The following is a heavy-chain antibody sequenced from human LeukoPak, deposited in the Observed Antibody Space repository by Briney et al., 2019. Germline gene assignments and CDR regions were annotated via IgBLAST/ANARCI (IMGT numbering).Heavy chain of an antibody. V-gene: IGHV4-39*01. CDR1: GGSISSSSYY. CDR3: ARTLDYYFDY. CDR2: IYYSGST. Sequence: PSETLSLTCTVSGGSISSSSYYWGWICQPPGKGLEWIGSIYYSGSTYYNPSLKSRVTISVDTSKNQFSLKLSSVTAADTAVYYCARTLDYYFDYWGQGTLVTVSS. J-gene: IGHJ4*02.